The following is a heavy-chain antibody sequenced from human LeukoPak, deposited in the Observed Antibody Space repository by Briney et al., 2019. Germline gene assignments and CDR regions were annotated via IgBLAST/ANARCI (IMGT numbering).Heavy chain of an antibody. Sequence: GGSLRLFCAASGFTFSSYAMSWVRQAPGKGLEWVSAISGSGGSTYYADPVKSRFTISRDNSKNTLYLQMNSLRAEDTAVYYCAKGRYYYDSSGYPSSLFDYWGQGTLVTVSS. CDR3: AKGRYYYDSSGYPSSLFDY. CDR1: GFTFSSYA. J-gene: IGHJ4*02. V-gene: IGHV3-23*01. D-gene: IGHD3-22*01. CDR2: ISGSGGST.